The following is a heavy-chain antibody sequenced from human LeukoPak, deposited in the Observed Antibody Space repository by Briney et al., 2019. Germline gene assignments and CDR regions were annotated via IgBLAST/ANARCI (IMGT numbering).Heavy chain of an antibody. CDR1: GFTFSSYS. Sequence: GGSLRLSCAASGFTFSSYSMNWVRQAPGKGLEWVSYISSSSRSSTIYYADSVKGRFTISRDNAKNSLYLQMNSLRAEDTAVYYCARVDYTNWYSFDYWGQGTLVTVSS. V-gene: IGHV3-48*01. CDR3: ARVDYTNWYSFDY. D-gene: IGHD1-1*01. J-gene: IGHJ4*02. CDR2: ISSSSRSSTI.